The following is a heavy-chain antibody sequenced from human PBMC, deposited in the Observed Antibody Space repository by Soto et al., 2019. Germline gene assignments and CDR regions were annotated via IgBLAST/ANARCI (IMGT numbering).Heavy chain of an antibody. CDR2: INHSGST. Sequence: PSETLSLTCAVYGGSFSGYYWSWIRHPPGKGLEWIGEINHSGSTNYNPSLKSRVTISVDTSKNQFSLKLSSVTAADTAVYYCAMRGYSYGNYFDYWGQGTLVTVSS. CDR3: AMRGYSYGNYFDY. V-gene: IGHV4-34*01. CDR1: GGSFSGYY. J-gene: IGHJ4*02. D-gene: IGHD5-18*01.